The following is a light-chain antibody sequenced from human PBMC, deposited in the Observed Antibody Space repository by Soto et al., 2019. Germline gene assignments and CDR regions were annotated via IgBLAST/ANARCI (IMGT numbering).Light chain of an antibody. Sequence: EIVMTQSPATLSVSLGERATLSCRASQSVGSNLAWYQQKPGQAPRLLIYGASTRATGIPARFSGIGSGTEFNLTISSLQSEDFAVYYCQHYNNWPPAITFGQGTRLEIK. CDR2: GAS. CDR1: QSVGSN. V-gene: IGKV3-15*01. CDR3: QHYNNWPPAIT. J-gene: IGKJ5*01.